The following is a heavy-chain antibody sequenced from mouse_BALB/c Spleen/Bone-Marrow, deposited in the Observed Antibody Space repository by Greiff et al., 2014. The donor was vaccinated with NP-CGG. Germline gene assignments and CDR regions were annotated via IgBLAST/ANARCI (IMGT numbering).Heavy chain of an antibody. D-gene: IGHD2-1*01. CDR2: INPSSGYT. CDR1: GYTFTTYT. CDR3: ARVYGNYDAMDY. Sequence: QVHVKQSGAELARPRASVKMSCRASGYTFTTYTMHWVKQRPGQGLEWIGYINPSSGYTYYNQKFKDKSTLTADKSSSAAYLQLSSLTSEDSAVYYCARVYGNYDAMDYWGQGTSVTVSS. J-gene: IGHJ4*01. V-gene: IGHV1-4*01.